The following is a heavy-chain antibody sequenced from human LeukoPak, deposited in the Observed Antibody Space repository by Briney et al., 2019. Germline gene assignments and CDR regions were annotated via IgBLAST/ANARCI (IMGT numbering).Heavy chain of an antibody. Sequence: GASVKVSCKASGYTFTSYDINWVRQATGQGLEWMGWMNLKSGNTGYTQKFQGRVTMTRDTSISTAYMGLSSLRSEDTAMCYCARVNGDIDYWGQGTLVTVSS. CDR1: GYTFTSYD. CDR3: ARVNGDIDY. V-gene: IGHV1-8*01. CDR2: MNLKSGNT. D-gene: IGHD4-17*01. J-gene: IGHJ4*02.